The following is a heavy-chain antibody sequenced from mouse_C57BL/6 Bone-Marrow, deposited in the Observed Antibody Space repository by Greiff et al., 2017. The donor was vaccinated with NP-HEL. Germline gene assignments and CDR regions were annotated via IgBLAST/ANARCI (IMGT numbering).Heavy chain of an antibody. V-gene: IGHV5-16*01. Sequence: EVKLMESEGGLVQPGSSMKLSCTTSGFTFSDYYMAWVRQVPEKGLDWVANINYDGSSTYYLDSLKSRFIISRDNAKNILYLQMSSLKPEVTTTYYCAREGGLRRRTYAMDYWGQGTSVTVSS. CDR3: AREGGLRRRTYAMDY. J-gene: IGHJ4*01. CDR2: INYDGSST. CDR1: GFTFSDYY. D-gene: IGHD2-4*01.